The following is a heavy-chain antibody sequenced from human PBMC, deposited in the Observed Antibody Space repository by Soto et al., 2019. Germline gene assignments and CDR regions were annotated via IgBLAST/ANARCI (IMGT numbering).Heavy chain of an antibody. Sequence: ASVKVSCKASGYTFIGYYMHWVRQAPGQGLEWMGWINPNSGGTNYAQKFQGRVTMTRDTSISTAYMELSRLRSDDTAVYYCARLEISGSYYYYYYGMDVWGQGTTVTVSS. J-gene: IGHJ6*02. V-gene: IGHV1-2*02. CDR1: GYTFIGYY. CDR3: ARLEISGSYYYYYYGMDV. CDR2: INPNSGGT. D-gene: IGHD1-26*01.